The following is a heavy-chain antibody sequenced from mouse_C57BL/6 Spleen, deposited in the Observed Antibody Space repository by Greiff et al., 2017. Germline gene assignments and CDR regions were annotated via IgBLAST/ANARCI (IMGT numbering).Heavy chain of an antibody. J-gene: IGHJ2*01. CDR1: GYTFTDYY. V-gene: IGHV1-76*01. D-gene: IGHD3-3*01. CDR2: IYPGSGNT. Sequence: VQLQQSGAELVRPGASVKLSCKASGYTFTDYYINWVKQRPGQGLEWIARIYPGSGNTYYNEKFKGKATLTAEKSSSTAYMQLSSLTSEDSAVYICARGTSYYIDYWGQGTTLTVSS. CDR3: ARGTSYYIDY.